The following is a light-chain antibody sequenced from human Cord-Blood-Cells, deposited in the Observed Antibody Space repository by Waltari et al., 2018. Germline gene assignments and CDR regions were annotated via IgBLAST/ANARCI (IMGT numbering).Light chain of an antibody. V-gene: IGKV1-9*01. J-gene: IGKJ2*03. CDR2: AAS. Sequence: DIQLTQSPYFLSASVGDRVTITCRASQGLRSYLAWYQQKQGKAPKHLIYAASTLQSGVPSRFSGGGAWTEFTLTISSLQPEDFATYYCQQLNSYLYSFGQGTKLEIK. CDR3: QQLNSYLYS. CDR1: QGLRSY.